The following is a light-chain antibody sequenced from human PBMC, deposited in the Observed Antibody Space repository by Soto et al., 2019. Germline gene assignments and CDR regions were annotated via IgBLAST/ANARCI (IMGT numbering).Light chain of an antibody. CDR1: QTVSSN. J-gene: IGKJ1*01. CDR3: HQYDNWPRT. CDR2: DAS. V-gene: IGKV3-15*01. Sequence: EIVMTQSPATLSVSPGERATLSCRASQTVSSNLAWYQQKPGQAPRLVIYDASSRATGIPARFSGSGSGTEFTLTISGLQSEDFAVYYCHQYDNWPRTFGQGTKVDI.